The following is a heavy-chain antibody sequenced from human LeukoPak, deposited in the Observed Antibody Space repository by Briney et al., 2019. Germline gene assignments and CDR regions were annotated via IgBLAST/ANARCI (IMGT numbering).Heavy chain of an antibody. D-gene: IGHD2-2*01. V-gene: IGHV3-53*01. CDR1: GFTVSSNY. CDR2: IYSGGST. Sequence: PGGSLRLSCAASGFTVSSNYMSWVRQAPGKGLEWVSVIYSGGSTYYADSVKGRFTISRDNAKNSLYLQMNSLRAEDTAVYYCARDLVVVVPAAIRYYYYGMDVWGQGTTVTVSS. CDR3: ARDLVVVVPAAIRYYYYGMDV. J-gene: IGHJ6*02.